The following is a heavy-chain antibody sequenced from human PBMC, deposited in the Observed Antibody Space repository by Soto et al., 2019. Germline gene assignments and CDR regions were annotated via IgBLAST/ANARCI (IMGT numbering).Heavy chain of an antibody. CDR1: SGSISSTSYY. CDR3: ARQGRNTKIVLVKHYAADF. D-gene: IGHD3-22*01. V-gene: IGHV4-39*01. Sequence: SETLSLTCTVSSGSISSTSYYWAWIRQPPGKGLEWIGAIYYDGTTYYTESLKSRVSISVDTSKNQFSLKLKYVTAEDTAVYFCARQGRNTKIVLVKHYAADFWGQGTAVTVSS. J-gene: IGHJ6*02. CDR2: IYYDGTT.